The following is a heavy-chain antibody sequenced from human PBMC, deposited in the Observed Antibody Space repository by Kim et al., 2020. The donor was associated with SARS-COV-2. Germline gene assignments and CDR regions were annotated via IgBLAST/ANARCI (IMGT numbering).Heavy chain of an antibody. CDR3: ARDQVMDDYVWGSYRYNWFDP. J-gene: IGHJ5*02. D-gene: IGHD3-16*02. Sequence: GGSLRLSCAASGFTFSSYSMNWVRQAPGKGLEWVSSISSSSSYIYYADSVKGRFTISRDNAKNSLYLQMNSLRAEDTAVYYCARDQVMDDYVWGSYRYNWFDPWGQGTLVTVSS. CDR1: GFTFSSYS. V-gene: IGHV3-21*01. CDR2: ISSSSSYI.